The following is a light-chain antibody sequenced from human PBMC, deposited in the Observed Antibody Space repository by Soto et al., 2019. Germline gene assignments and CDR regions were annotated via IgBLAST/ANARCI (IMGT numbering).Light chain of an antibody. Sequence: QSVLTQPASVSGSPGQSITISCTGTSSDVGSYNFVSWYQQHPGKAPKLMIYGVSGRPSGVSNRFSGSKSGNTASLTISGLQAEDEADYYCCSYAGSSAYVIFGGGTKLTVL. CDR1: SSDVGSYNF. CDR2: GVS. J-gene: IGLJ2*01. V-gene: IGLV2-23*02. CDR3: CSYAGSSAYVI.